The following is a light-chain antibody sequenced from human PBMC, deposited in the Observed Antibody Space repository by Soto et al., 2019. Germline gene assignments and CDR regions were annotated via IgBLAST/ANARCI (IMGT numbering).Light chain of an antibody. CDR2: DVS. Sequence: QSALTQPASVSGSPGQSITISCTRTSSDVGGYNYVSWYQQHPGKAPKLMIYDVSNRPSGVSNRFSGSKSGNTASLTISGLQAEDEADYDCSSYTSSSTPLVFGGGTQLTVL. V-gene: IGLV2-14*01. J-gene: IGLJ2*01. CDR1: SSDVGGYNY. CDR3: SSYTSSSTPLV.